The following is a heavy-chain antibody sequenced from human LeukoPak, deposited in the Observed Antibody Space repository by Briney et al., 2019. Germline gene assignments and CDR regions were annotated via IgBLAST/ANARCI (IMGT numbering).Heavy chain of an antibody. V-gene: IGHV4-34*01. J-gene: IGHJ4*02. D-gene: IGHD1-26*01. CDR3: ARGAGYSGSPDYFDY. CDR1: GGSFSGYY. Sequence: SETLSLTCAVYGGSFSGYYWSWIRQPPGKGLEWIGEINHSGSTNYNPSLKSRVTISVDTSKNQFSLKLSSVTAADTAVYYCARGAGYSGSPDYFDYWGQGTLVTVSS. CDR2: INHSGST.